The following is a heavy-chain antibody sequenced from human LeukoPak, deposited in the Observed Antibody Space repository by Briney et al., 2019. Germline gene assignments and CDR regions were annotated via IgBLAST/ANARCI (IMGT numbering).Heavy chain of an antibody. D-gene: IGHD6-13*01. CDR2: IYYSGST. CDR1: GGSISSYY. Sequence: KASETLSLTCTVSGGSISSYYWSWLRQPPGKGLEWIGYIYYSGSTNYNTSLKSRVTISVDTSKNQFSLKLSSVTAADTAVYYCARDGRGSSWYPYDYWGQGTLVTVSS. V-gene: IGHV4-59*01. CDR3: ARDGRGSSWYPYDY. J-gene: IGHJ4*02.